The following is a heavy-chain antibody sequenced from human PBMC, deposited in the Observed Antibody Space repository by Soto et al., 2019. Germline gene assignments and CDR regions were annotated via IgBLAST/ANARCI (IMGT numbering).Heavy chain of an antibody. CDR3: VRESRTDEDGYDARGYYFDY. Sequence: QVQLVEPGGGLVKPGGSLRLACAASGFTFSDYYMSWVRQAPGKGLEWVSFISLGDSYKKTADSVKGRFTISRDNAQNALYLQMNSLRAEDTGLYYCVRESRTDEDGYDARGYYFDYWGQGTLVTVSS. D-gene: IGHD5-12*01. J-gene: IGHJ4*02. CDR2: ISLGDSYK. CDR1: GFTFSDYY. V-gene: IGHV3-11*06.